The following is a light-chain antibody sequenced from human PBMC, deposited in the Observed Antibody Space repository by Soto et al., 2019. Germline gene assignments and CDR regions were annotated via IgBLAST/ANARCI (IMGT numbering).Light chain of an antibody. V-gene: IGLV1-36*01. J-gene: IGLJ1*01. CDR3: AAWDDTLNGRYV. CDR2: YDD. CDR1: SSNIGNNA. Sequence: SARPQAPSVSEAPRQRVTISCSGSSSNIGNNAVNWYQQPPGKAPKLLIYYDDLLPSGVSDRFSGSKSGTSASLAISGLQSEDEADYYCAAWDDTLNGRYVFGTGTKVTVL.